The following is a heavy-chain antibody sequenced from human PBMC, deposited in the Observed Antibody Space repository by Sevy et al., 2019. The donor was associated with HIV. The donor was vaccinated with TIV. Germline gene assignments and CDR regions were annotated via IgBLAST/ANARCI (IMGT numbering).Heavy chain of an antibody. CDR2: IYWDDDK. Sequence: SGPTLVNPTQTLTLTCTFSGFSLSTSGVGVGWIRQPPGKALEWLALIYWDDDKRYSPSLKSRLTITKDTSKNQVVLTMTNMYPVDTATYYCAHSYCSSTSCYVSYFDYWGQGTLVTVSS. CDR3: AHSYCSSTSCYVSYFDY. V-gene: IGHV2-5*02. CDR1: GFSLSTSGVG. D-gene: IGHD2-2*01. J-gene: IGHJ4*02.